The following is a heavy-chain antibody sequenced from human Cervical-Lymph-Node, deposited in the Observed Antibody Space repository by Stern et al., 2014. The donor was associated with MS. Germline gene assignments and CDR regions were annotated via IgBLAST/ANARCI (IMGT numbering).Heavy chain of an antibody. CDR1: GFTFSSYA. J-gene: IGHJ6*02. V-gene: IGHV3-30*01. CDR3: AREATVVTTSGMDV. Sequence: VQLEESGGGVVQPGRSLRLSCAASGFTFSSYAMHWVRQAPGKGLEWVAVISYDGSNKYYADSVKGRFTISRDNSKNTLYLQMNSLRAEDTAVYYCAREATVVTTSGMDVWGQGTTVTVSS. CDR2: ISYDGSNK. D-gene: IGHD4-23*01.